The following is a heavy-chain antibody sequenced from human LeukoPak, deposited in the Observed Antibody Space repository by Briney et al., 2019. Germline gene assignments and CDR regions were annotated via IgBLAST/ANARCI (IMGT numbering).Heavy chain of an antibody. J-gene: IGHJ4*02. CDR3: ARDTVVTGPDY. CDR1: GFTFSSYS. V-gene: IGHV3-48*04. CDR2: ISSSSSTI. Sequence: GGSLRLSCATSGFTFSSYSMNWVRQAPGKGLEWVSYISSSSSTIYYADSVKGRFTISRDNAKNSLYLQMNSLRAEDTAVYYCARDTVVTGPDYWGQGTLVTVSS. D-gene: IGHD4-23*01.